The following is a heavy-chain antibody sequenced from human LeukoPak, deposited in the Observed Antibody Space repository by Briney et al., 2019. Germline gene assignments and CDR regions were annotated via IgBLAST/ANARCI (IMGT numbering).Heavy chain of an antibody. CDR3: AKAPYSSSWYYFDY. Sequence: GGSLRLSCGASGFTFSEYAVSWVRQAPGKGLEWVSGLSSSGRSTYYADPVKGRFTISRDNSKNTLSLQMNSLRAEDTAIYYCAKAPYSSSWYYFDYWGQGTLVTVSS. D-gene: IGHD6-13*01. CDR1: GFTFSEYA. J-gene: IGHJ4*02. CDR2: LSSSGRST. V-gene: IGHV3-23*01.